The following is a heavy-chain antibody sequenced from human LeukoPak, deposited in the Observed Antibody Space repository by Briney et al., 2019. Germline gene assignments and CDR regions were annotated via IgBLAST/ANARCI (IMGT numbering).Heavy chain of an antibody. CDR1: EYSFTNCW. D-gene: IGHD6-13*01. CDR3: ARYSSSWCFDY. J-gene: IGHJ4*02. Sequence: GESLKISCKGSEYSFTNCWIGWVRQMPGKGLEWMGIIYPGDSDTRYSPSFQGQVTISADKSISTAYLQWSSLRASDTAMYYCARYSSSWCFDYWGQGNLVIVSS. V-gene: IGHV5-51*01. CDR2: IYPGDSDT.